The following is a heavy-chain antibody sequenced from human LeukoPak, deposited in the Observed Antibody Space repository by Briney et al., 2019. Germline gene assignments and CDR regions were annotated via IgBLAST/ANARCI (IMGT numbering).Heavy chain of an antibody. CDR1: GFTFSHYW. Sequence: GGSLRLSCVASGFTFSHYWMTWVRQAPGKGLGWVANINQDGSEKYYVDSMEGRFTISRDNAKNSLYLQMNSLRAEDTAVYYCARVQKSRKSVASAVDCWGQGTVVIVSS. V-gene: IGHV3-7*01. J-gene: IGHJ4*02. D-gene: IGHD5-12*01. CDR3: ARVQKSRKSVASAVDC. CDR2: INQDGSEK.